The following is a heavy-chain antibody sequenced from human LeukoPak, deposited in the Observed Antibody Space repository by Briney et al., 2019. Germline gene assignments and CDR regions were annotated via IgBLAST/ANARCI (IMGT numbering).Heavy chain of an antibody. Sequence: SETLSLTCAVYGGSFSGYSWSWIRQPPGKGLEWIGYIYHSGSTYYNPSLKSRVTISVDRSKNQFSLKLSSVTAADTAVYYCATFTQTTIDYYGMDVWGQGTTVTVSS. V-gene: IGHV4-30-2*01. D-gene: IGHD4-11*01. CDR2: IYHSGST. CDR1: GGSFSGYS. J-gene: IGHJ6*02. CDR3: ATFTQTTIDYYGMDV.